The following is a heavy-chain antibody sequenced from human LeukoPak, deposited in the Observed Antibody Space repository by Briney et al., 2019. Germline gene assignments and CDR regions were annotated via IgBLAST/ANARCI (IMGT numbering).Heavy chain of an antibody. V-gene: IGHV4-59*01. D-gene: IGHD3-9*01. Sequence: SETLSLTCTVSGGSISGYYWNWIRQPPGKGLEWIGYLSKSGNTNYSPSLKSRVTIFGDTSKNQFFLKLSSVTAADTAVYYCARARYVNSFYAFDIWGQGTLVTVSS. CDR3: ARARYVNSFYAFDI. J-gene: IGHJ3*02. CDR2: LSKSGNT. CDR1: GGSISGYY.